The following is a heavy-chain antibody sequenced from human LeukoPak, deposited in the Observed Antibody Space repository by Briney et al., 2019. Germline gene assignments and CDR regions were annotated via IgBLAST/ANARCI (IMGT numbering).Heavy chain of an antibody. J-gene: IGHJ3*02. CDR3: ARDNQWLTDAFDI. Sequence: PGGSLRLSCAASGFTFSSYGMHWVRQAPGKGLEWVAVIWYDGSNKYYADSVKGRFTISRDNSKNPLYLQMNSLRAEDTAVYYCARDNQWLTDAFDIWGQGTMVTVSS. CDR2: IWYDGSNK. D-gene: IGHD6-19*01. CDR1: GFTFSSYG. V-gene: IGHV3-33*01.